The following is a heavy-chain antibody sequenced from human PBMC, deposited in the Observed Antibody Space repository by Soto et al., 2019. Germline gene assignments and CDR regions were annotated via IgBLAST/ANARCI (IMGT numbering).Heavy chain of an antibody. J-gene: IGHJ4*02. CDR2: INHSGST. D-gene: IGHD3-10*01. CDR3: ARGRGYYGSGSYLPPTDDY. V-gene: IGHV4-30-2*01. Sequence: SETLSLTCAVSGGSISSGGYSWSWIRQQPGKGLEWIGEINHSGSTNYNPSLKGRVTISVDTSKNQFSLKLSSVTAADTAVYYCARGRGYYGSGSYLPPTDDYWGQGTLVTVSS. CDR1: GGSISSGGYS.